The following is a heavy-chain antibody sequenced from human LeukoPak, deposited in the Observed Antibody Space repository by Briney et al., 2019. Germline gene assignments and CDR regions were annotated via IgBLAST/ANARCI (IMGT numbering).Heavy chain of an antibody. V-gene: IGHV3-23*01. CDR1: GFTFSSYA. CDR3: AKGGYYDTSGYPTFDY. Sequence: GGSLRLSCAASGFTFSSYAMSWVRQAPGKGLEWVSAISGSGDSTYYADSVKGRFTISRDNFKNTLYLQMNSLRAEDTAVYYCAKGGYYDTSGYPTFDYWGQGTLVTVSS. CDR2: ISGSGDST. D-gene: IGHD3-22*01. J-gene: IGHJ4*02.